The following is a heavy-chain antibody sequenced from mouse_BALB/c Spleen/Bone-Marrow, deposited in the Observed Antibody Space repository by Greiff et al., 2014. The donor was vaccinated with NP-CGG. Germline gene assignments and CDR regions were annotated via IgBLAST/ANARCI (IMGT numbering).Heavy chain of an antibody. J-gene: IGHJ2*01. Sequence: VQLQQPGTVLARPGAAVKMSCKASGYTFSNYWMHWVKQRPGQGLEWIGTIYPGNSDTTYNQKFKGKAKLTAVTSTSTAYMELSSLTNEDSAVYYFTTLARSDFDYWGQGTTLTVSS. D-gene: IGHD3-1*01. V-gene: IGHV1-5*01. CDR2: IYPGNSDT. CDR3: TTLARSDFDY. CDR1: GYTFSNYW.